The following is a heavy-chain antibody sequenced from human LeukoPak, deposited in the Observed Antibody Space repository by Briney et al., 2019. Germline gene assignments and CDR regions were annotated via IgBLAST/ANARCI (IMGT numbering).Heavy chain of an antibody. CDR3: ASDQRYAFDH. V-gene: IGHV3-48*02. Sequence: PGGSLRLPCATSGFSVTDYHMNWVRQAPGKGLEWVSNIRTSAEGANYASYADSVKGRVTISRDDAKNTLYLHMNSLRDDDTAVYYCASDQRYAFDHWRQGSLVTVSS. J-gene: IGHJ4*02. D-gene: IGHD3-9*01. CDR1: GFSVTDYH. CDR2: IRTSAEGA.